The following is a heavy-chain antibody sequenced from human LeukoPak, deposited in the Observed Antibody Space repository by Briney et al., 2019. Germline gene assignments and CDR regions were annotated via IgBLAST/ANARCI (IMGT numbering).Heavy chain of an antibody. CDR3: ARAPPWELLGWAPFDY. Sequence: ASVKVSCEASGYPFTSYDINWVRQATGQGLEWMGWMNPHSGNTGFARKFQGRVTMTRNTSISTAYMELSSLRSEDTAVYYCARAPPWELLGWAPFDYWGQGTLVTVSS. CDR1: GYPFTSYD. D-gene: IGHD1-26*01. J-gene: IGHJ4*02. CDR2: MNPHSGNT. V-gene: IGHV1-8*01.